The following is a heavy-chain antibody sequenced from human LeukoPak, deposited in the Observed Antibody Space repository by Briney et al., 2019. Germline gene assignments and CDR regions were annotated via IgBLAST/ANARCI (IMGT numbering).Heavy chain of an antibody. CDR2: ISGSGGST. CDR1: GFTFSDYY. Sequence: GGSLRLSCAASGFTFSDYYMSWIRQAPGKGLEWVSAISGSGGSTYYADSVKGRLTISRDNSKNTLYLQMNSLRAEDTAVYYCAKELYGSGSYLVLDFDYWGQGTLVTVSS. D-gene: IGHD3-10*01. CDR3: AKELYGSGSYLVLDFDY. V-gene: IGHV3-23*01. J-gene: IGHJ4*02.